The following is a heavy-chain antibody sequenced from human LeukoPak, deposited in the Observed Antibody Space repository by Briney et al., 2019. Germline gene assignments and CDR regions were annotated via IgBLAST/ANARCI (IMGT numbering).Heavy chain of an antibody. CDR1: GFTFSSYG. CDR2: IRYDTSNK. Sequence: GGSLRLSCAASGFTFSSYGMHWVRQAPDKGLERVAFIRYDTSNKYYGDSVKGRFTISRDNSKNPLYLQMNSLRAEDTAVNSCAKDPRVYSSGWYYFDYWGQGTLVTVSS. J-gene: IGHJ4*02. D-gene: IGHD6-19*01. CDR3: AKDPRVYSSGWYYFDY. V-gene: IGHV3-30*02.